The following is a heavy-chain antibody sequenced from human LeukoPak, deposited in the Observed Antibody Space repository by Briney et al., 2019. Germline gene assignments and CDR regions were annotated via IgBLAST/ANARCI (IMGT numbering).Heavy chain of an antibody. V-gene: IGHV3-30*02. Sequence: GGSLRLSCAASGFTFSSYGMHWVRQAPGKGLEWVAFIRYDGSNKYYADSVKGRFTISRDNSKNTLYLQMNSLRAEDTAVYYCAKGYCSSTSRPPIFDYWGQGILVTVSS. D-gene: IGHD2-2*01. CDR2: IRYDGSNK. J-gene: IGHJ4*02. CDR3: AKGYCSSTSRPPIFDY. CDR1: GFTFSSYG.